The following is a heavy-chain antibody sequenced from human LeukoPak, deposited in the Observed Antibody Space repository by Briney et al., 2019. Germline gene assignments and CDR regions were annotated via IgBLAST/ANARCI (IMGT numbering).Heavy chain of an antibody. V-gene: IGHV1-69*05. J-gene: IGHJ6*03. CDR1: GGTFSSYA. CDR3: AREGNYEFWSGSPLYMDV. Sequence: ASVKVSCKASGGTFSSYAISWVRQAPGQGLEWMGGIIPIFGTANYAQKFQGRVTITTDESTSTAYMELSSLRSEDTAVYYCAREGNYEFWSGSPLYMDVWGKGTTVTVSS. D-gene: IGHD3-3*01. CDR2: IIPIFGTA.